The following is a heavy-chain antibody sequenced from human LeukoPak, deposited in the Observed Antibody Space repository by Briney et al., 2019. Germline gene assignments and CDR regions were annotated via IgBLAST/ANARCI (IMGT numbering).Heavy chain of an antibody. V-gene: IGHV3-74*01. Sequence: GGSLRLSCAASGFTFSTYWMHWVRQAPGKGLVWVSRISSDGSTIAYADSVKGRFTISRDNANNTVYLQMNSLRAEDTAVYYCARTKYSGTYADYWGQGTLVTVSS. D-gene: IGHD1-26*01. CDR2: ISSDGSTI. CDR3: ARTKYSGTYADY. J-gene: IGHJ4*02. CDR1: GFTFSTYW.